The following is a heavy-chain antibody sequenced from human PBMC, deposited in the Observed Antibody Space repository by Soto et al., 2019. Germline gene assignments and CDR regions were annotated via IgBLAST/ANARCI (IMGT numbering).Heavy chain of an antibody. CDR2: IFYNGNT. CDR3: ARNAYQLPNFSYYYGMDV. J-gene: IGHJ6*02. D-gene: IGHD2-2*01. CDR1: GGSISRRNYN. V-gene: IGHV4-39*01. Sequence: SETLSLTCIVSGGSISRRNYNWGWIRPSPGKGLEWIGSIFYNGNTYYNPSLQSRVFISADTSKNQFSLDLTSVTAADTAVYYCARNAYQLPNFSYYYGMDVWGQGTTVTVSS.